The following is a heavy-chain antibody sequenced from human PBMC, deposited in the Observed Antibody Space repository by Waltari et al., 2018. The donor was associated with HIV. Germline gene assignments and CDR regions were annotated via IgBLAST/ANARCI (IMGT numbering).Heavy chain of an antibody. V-gene: IGHV1-58*02. Sequence: QMQLVQSGPEVKKPGTSVKVSCKASGFTFTSSAMQCVRPPRGRRLEWIGWIVVGSGNTNDAKKFQERVTITRDMSTSTAYMELSSLISEDTAVYYCAAWPYYYDSSGYSKVDYWGQGTLVTVSS. CDR1: GFTFTSSA. CDR2: IVVGSGNT. CDR3: AAWPYYYDSSGYSKVDY. J-gene: IGHJ4*02. D-gene: IGHD3-22*01.